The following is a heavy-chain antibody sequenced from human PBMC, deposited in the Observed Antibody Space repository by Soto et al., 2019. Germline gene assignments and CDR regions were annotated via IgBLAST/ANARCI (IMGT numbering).Heavy chain of an antibody. J-gene: IGHJ4*02. V-gene: IGHV4-59*03. CDR1: GGSFSSYY. CDR3: ARGPRVYCSGGSCYTLDY. Sequence: PSETLSLTCTVSGGSFSSYYWSWIRQPPGKGLEWIWYIYYSGSTNYNPSLKSRVTISVDTSKNQFSLKLSSVTAADTAVYYCARGPRVYCSGGSCYTLDYWGPGTLVTVSS. D-gene: IGHD2-15*01. CDR2: IYYSGST.